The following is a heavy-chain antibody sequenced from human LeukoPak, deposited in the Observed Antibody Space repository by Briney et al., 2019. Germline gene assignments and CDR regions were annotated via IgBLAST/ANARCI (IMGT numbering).Heavy chain of an antibody. D-gene: IGHD3-9*01. CDR3: ARDLDYDILTGYHYFDY. CDR2: ISSSSSYI. J-gene: IGHJ4*02. V-gene: IGHV3-21*01. Sequence: GGSLRLSCAASGFTFSSYSMNWVRQAPGKGLEWVSSISSSSSYIYYADSVKGRFTISRDNAKNSLYLQMNSLRAEDTAVYYCARDLDYDILTGYHYFDYWGQGTLVTVSS. CDR1: GFTFSSYS.